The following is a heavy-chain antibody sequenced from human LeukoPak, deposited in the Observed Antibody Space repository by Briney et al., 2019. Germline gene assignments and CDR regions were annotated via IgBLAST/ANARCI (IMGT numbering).Heavy chain of an antibody. Sequence: SETLSLTCTVSGGSISSGGYYWSWIRQHPGKGLEWIGYIYYSGSTYYNPSLKSRVTISVDTSKNQFSLKLSSVTAADTAVHYCAMKWVYSYGYWFDPWGQGTLVTVSS. CDR2: IYYSGST. J-gene: IGHJ5*02. V-gene: IGHV4-31*03. D-gene: IGHD5-18*01. CDR3: AMKWVYSYGYWFDP. CDR1: GGSISSGGYY.